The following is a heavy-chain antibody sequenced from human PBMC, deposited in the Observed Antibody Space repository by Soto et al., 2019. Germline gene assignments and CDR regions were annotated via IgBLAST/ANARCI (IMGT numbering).Heavy chain of an antibody. J-gene: IGHJ4*02. V-gene: IGHV3-23*01. CDR2: MSGSSSTT. Sequence: GGSLRLSCAASGFTFSNYAMSWVRQAPGGGLEWVSSMSGSSSTTYYADSVRGRFTISRDRSKNTLYLQMSSLRAEDTALYYCAKNQERELPRVIDFWGQGTLVTVS. CDR3: AKNQERELPRVIDF. D-gene: IGHD1-7*01. CDR1: GFTFSNYA.